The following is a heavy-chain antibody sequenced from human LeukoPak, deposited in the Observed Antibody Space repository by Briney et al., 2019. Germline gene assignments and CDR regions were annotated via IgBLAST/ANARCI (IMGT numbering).Heavy chain of an antibody. D-gene: IGHD3-9*01. Sequence: GGSLRLSCAASGFTFSNYWMSWVRQAPGKGLEWVANINHDGSLKYYVDSVKGRFTISRDNSKNTLYLQMNSLRAEDTAVYYCAKVTYDILTGYSYFDYWGQGTLVTVSS. CDR1: GFTFSNYW. V-gene: IGHV3-7*01. CDR2: INHDGSLK. CDR3: AKVTYDILTGYSYFDY. J-gene: IGHJ4*02.